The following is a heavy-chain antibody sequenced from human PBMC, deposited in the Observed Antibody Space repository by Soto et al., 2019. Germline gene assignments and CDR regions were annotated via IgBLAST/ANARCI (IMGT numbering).Heavy chain of an antibody. CDR1: GGTFSSYA. CDR3: ARAILEPYYYDSSRAWFDP. CDR2: IIPIFGTA. V-gene: IGHV1-69*13. J-gene: IGHJ5*02. D-gene: IGHD3-22*01. Sequence: ASVKVSCKASGGTFSSYAISWVRQAPGQGLEWMGGIIPIFGTANYAQKFQGRVTITADESTSTAYMELSSLRSEDTAVYYCARAILEPYYYDSSRAWFDPWGQGTLVTVSS.